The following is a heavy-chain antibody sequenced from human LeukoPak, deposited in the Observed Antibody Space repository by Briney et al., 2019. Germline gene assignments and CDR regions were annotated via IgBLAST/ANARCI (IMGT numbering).Heavy chain of an antibody. V-gene: IGHV4-59*01. J-gene: IGHJ4*02. CDR1: DGSINSNY. CDR3: ARVGSWYYFDY. Sequence: PSETLSLTCTVSDGSINSNYWSWIRQPPGEGLEWIAYIDHSGNTNYNPSLKSRVTISRDMSKNQFSLKLTSVTAADTAMYYCARVGSWYYFDYWGQGILVTVSS. D-gene: IGHD6-19*01. CDR2: IDHSGNT.